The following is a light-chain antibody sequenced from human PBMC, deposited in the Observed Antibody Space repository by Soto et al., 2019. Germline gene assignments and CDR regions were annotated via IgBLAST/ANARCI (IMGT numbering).Light chain of an antibody. J-gene: IGKJ1*01. CDR2: LGS. Sequence: DIVMTQSPLSLPVTPGEPASISCRSSQSLLHSNGYNYLDWYLQKPGQSPQLLIYLGSNRASGVPDRFSRSGTGTDLTLKISEVEAEDVEVYYCMQAVQTPWMLGQGNKVEIK. CDR1: QSLLHSNGYNY. V-gene: IGKV2-28*01. CDR3: MQAVQTPWM.